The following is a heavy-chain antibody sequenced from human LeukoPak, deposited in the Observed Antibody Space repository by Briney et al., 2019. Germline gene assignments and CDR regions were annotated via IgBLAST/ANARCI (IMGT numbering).Heavy chain of an antibody. Sequence: PSETLSLTCAVYGGSFSGYYWSWIRQPPGKGLEWIGEINHSGSTNYNPSLKSRVTISVDTSKNQFSLKLSSVTAADTAVYYCALMGNPNYYGSGSYYNFDYWGQGTLVTVSS. CDR2: INHSGST. J-gene: IGHJ4*02. CDR3: ALMGNPNYYGSGSYYNFDY. D-gene: IGHD3-10*01. V-gene: IGHV4-34*01. CDR1: GGSFSGYY.